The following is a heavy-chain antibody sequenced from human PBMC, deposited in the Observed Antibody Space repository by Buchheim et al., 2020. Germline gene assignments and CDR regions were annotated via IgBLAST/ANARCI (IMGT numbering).Heavy chain of an antibody. CDR3: TTRDVYKADYYMDV. J-gene: IGHJ6*03. Sequence: EVQLVESGGGLVKPGGSLRLSCAASGFTFTNAWMTWVRQGPGKGLEWVGRIESKSDGGATDYAVLVKDRFTISRDHSKKMVYLQMNSLEIEDTAVYYCTTRDVYKADYYMDVWGKGTT. V-gene: IGHV3-15*04. CDR1: GFTFTNAW. D-gene: IGHD5-24*01. CDR2: IESKSDGGAT.